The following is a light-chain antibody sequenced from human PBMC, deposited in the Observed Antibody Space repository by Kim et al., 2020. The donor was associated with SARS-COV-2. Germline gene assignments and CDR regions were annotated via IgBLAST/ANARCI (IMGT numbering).Light chain of an antibody. CDR3: QQYGASPLT. CDR2: DAS. CDR1: QSIGSSY. J-gene: IGKJ4*01. Sequence: EIVLTQSPGTLYLSPGERDTLSCRASQSIGSSYLAWYQQKPGQAPRLLIYDASNRATDIPDRFSGSGSGTDFTLTISRLEPEDYAVYFCQQYGASPLTFGGGTKVDIK. V-gene: IGKV3-20*01.